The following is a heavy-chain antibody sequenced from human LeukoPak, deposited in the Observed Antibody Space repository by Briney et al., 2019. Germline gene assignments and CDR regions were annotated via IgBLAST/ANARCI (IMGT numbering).Heavy chain of an antibody. J-gene: IGHJ4*02. Sequence: GASLRLSCAASGFTFSHFAMSWVRQAPGKGLEWVSAISSSGDGTYYADSVKGRFTISRDNSKNTLYLQMNNLRAEDTAVYYCAKSHHDLCRGYISWGQGTLVTVSS. CDR2: ISSSGDGT. CDR1: GFTFSHFA. CDR3: AKSHHDLCRGYIS. D-gene: IGHD3-3*01. V-gene: IGHV3-23*01.